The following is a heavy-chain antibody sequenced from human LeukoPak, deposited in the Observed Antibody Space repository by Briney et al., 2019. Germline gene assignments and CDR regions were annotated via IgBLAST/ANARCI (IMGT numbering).Heavy chain of an antibody. D-gene: IGHD1-26*01. CDR1: GGSIMTTNW. CDR3: TRESGAFSPFGF. Sequence: SETLSLTCAVSGGSIMTTNWWSWVRQPPGKGLEWIGEVHLSGATNYNPSLESRVSMSIDTSKNQTSLKLTSVTAADTAIYFCTRESGAFSPFGFWGQGTLVTVSS. J-gene: IGHJ4*02. V-gene: IGHV4-4*02. CDR2: VHLSGAT.